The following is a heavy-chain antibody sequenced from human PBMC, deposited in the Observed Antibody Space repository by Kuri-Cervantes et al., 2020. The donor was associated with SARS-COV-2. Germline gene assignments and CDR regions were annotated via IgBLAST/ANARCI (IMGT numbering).Heavy chain of an antibody. V-gene: IGHV4-34*01. J-gene: IGHJ4*02. CDR1: GGSFSGYY. Sequence: GSLRLSCAVYGGSFSGYYWSWIRQPPGKGLEWIGSMYYSGSTYYNPSLKSRVTISVDTSKNQFSLKLSSVTAADTAVYYCARLAIFGVVTDWDYYFDYWGQGTRVTVSS. CDR2: MYYSGST. D-gene: IGHD3-3*01. CDR3: ARLAIFGVVTDWDYYFDY.